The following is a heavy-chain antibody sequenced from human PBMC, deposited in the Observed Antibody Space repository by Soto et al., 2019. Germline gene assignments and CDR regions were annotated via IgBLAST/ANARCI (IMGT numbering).Heavy chain of an antibody. Sequence: QITLKESGPTLVKPTQTLTLTCTLSGLSLTTKEVGVGWIRQAPGKALEWLALVYWDDDRRYSPSLMSRLTVTKDTSKNQVVLEMTNMDSVDTAMYFCIYRRSSRDGYHWGQGTLVTVSS. CDR2: VYWDDDR. D-gene: IGHD2-2*01. CDR3: IYRRSSRDGYH. J-gene: IGHJ5*02. V-gene: IGHV2-5*02. CDR1: GLSLTTKEVG.